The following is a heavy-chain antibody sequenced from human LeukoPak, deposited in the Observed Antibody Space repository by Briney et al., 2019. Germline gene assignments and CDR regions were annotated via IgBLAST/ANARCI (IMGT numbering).Heavy chain of an antibody. D-gene: IGHD3-22*01. CDR1: GFTFSSYW. CDR3: AQECVDSSGYYYVPNWFDP. Sequence: GGSLRLSCAASGFTFSSYWMSWVRQAPGKGLEWVANIKQDGSEKYYVDSVKGRFTISRDNAKNSQYLQMNSLRDEDTAVYYCAQECVDSSGYYYVPNWFDPWGQGTLVTVSS. V-gene: IGHV3-7*01. CDR2: IKQDGSEK. J-gene: IGHJ5*02.